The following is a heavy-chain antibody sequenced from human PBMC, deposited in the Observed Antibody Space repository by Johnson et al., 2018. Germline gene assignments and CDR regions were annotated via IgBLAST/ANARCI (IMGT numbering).Heavy chain of an antibody. D-gene: IGHD1-7*01. J-gene: IGHJ6*03. Sequence: QVQLVQSGGGVVQXGRSLRLXCAASGFTFSSYAMHWVRQAPGTGLEWVAVISYDGSNKYYVESVQGRFTISRDNSKNTLYLQMNSLGAEDTAVYYCAKAQLELLFHYYYYMDVWGKGTTVTVSS. CDR3: AKAQLELLFHYYYYMDV. CDR1: GFTFSSYA. V-gene: IGHV3-30-3*02. CDR2: ISYDGSNK.